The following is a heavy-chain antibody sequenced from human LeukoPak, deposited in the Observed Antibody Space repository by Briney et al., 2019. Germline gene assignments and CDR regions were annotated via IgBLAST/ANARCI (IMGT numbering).Heavy chain of an antibody. V-gene: IGHV3-23*01. CDR3: ANVEMATITFGYDY. CDR2: ISGSGGST. Sequence: PGGSLRLSCAASGFTSSSYAMSWVRQAPGKGLEWVSAISGSGGSTYYADSVKGRFTISRDNSKNTLYLQMNSLRAEDTAVYYCANVEMATITFGYDYWGQGTLVTVSS. D-gene: IGHD5-24*01. CDR1: GFTSSSYA. J-gene: IGHJ4*02.